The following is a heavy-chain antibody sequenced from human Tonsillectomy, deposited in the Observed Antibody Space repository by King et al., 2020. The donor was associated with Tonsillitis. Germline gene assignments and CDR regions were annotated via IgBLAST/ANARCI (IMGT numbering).Heavy chain of an antibody. J-gene: IGHJ4*02. CDR3: ARDPYFYDSGGYEGGYFDS. D-gene: IGHD3-22*01. Sequence: VQLVESGGGVVQPGRSLRLSCVASGFIFSNYAMHWVRQAPGKGLEWVAVVSYDGTSIHYADSVKDRLTISRDNSMNMLYLQMNSLRAEDTAVYYCARDPYFYDSGGYEGGYFDSWGQGTLVTVSS. CDR2: VSYDGTSI. V-gene: IGHV3-30-3*01. CDR1: GFIFSNYA.